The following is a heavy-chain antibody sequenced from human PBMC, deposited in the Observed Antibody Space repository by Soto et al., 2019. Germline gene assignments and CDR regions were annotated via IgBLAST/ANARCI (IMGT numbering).Heavy chain of an antibody. Sequence: GGSLRLSCAASGFTFSSYAMHWVRQAPGKGLEWVAVISYDGSNKYYADSVKGRFTISRDNSKNTLYLQMNSLRAEDTAVYYCASGSYSHFDYWGQGTLVTVSS. J-gene: IGHJ4*02. CDR3: ASGSYSHFDY. V-gene: IGHV3-30-3*01. CDR2: ISYDGSNK. D-gene: IGHD1-26*01. CDR1: GFTFSSYA.